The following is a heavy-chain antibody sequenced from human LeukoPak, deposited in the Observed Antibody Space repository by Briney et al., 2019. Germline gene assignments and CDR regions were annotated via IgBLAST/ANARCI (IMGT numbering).Heavy chain of an antibody. CDR1: GGSFSGYY. CDR2: INHSGST. J-gene: IGHJ5*02. Sequence: SETLSLTCAVYGGSFSGYYWSWIRQPPGKGLEWIGGINHSGSTNYNPSLKSRVTISVDTSKNQFSLKLSSVTAADTAVYYCARGSTVTNNWFDPWGQGTLVTVSS. CDR3: ARGSTVTNNWFDP. V-gene: IGHV4-34*01. D-gene: IGHD4-11*01.